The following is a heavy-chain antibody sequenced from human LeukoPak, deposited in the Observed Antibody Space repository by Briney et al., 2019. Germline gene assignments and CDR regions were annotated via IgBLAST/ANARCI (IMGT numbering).Heavy chain of an antibody. J-gene: IGHJ6*03. V-gene: IGHV4-34*01. CDR2: INHSGST. D-gene: IGHD6-13*01. CDR3: ARGLSGSWYGYYYYYMDV. Sequence: SETLSLTCAVYGGSFSGYYWSWIRQPPGKGLEWIGEINHSGSTNYNPSLKSRVTISVDTSKNQFSLKLSSVTAADTAVYYCARGLSGSWYGYYYYYMDVWGKGTTVTVSS. CDR1: GGSFSGYY.